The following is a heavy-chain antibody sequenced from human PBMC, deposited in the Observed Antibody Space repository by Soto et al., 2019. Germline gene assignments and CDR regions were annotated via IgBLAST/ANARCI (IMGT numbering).Heavy chain of an antibody. CDR2: IYYSGST. J-gene: IGHJ6*02. CDR3: ARGYAAKNLYYYYYGMEV. Sequence: PSETLSLTCAVCGTSVINYYWSWIRQSPGKGLEWIGYIYYSGSTSYNPSLKSRVTISVDTSKNQFSLKLSSVTAADTAVYYCARGYAAKNLYYYYYGMEVWGQGTTVTVSS. D-gene: IGHD5-18*01. CDR1: GTSVINYY. V-gene: IGHV4-59*02.